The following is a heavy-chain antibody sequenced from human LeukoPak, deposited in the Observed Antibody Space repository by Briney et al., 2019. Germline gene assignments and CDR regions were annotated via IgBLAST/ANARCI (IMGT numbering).Heavy chain of an antibody. J-gene: IGHJ5*02. CDR2: ISSDGSTT. D-gene: IGHD6-19*01. V-gene: IGHV3-74*01. CDR1: GFSFNSYW. CDR3: VRAQAVAGTGGFDP. Sequence: LTGGSLRLSCAASGFSFNSYWMHWVRQVPGKGLVWVSRISSDGSTTSYADSVKGRFTISRDNAKNTLYLQMNSLRDEDTAIYYCVRAQAVAGTGGFDPWGQGTLVTVSS.